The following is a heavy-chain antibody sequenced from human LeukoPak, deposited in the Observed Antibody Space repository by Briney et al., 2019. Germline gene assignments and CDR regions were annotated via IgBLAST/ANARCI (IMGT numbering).Heavy chain of an antibody. CDR3: ARDRGNYDSNDPLDY. D-gene: IGHD3-22*01. Sequence: ASVKVSCKASGYTFTSYGISWVRQAPGQGLEWMGWISAYNGNTNYAQKLQGRVTMTTDTSTSTAYMELRSLRSDDTAVYYCARDRGNYDSNDPLDYWGQGTLVTVSS. V-gene: IGHV1-18*01. CDR1: GYTFTSYG. J-gene: IGHJ4*02. CDR2: ISAYNGNT.